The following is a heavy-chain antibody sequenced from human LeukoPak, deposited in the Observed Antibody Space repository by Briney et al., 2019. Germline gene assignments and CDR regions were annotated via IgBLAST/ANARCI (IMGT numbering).Heavy chain of an antibody. CDR1: GYTFTGYY. V-gene: IGHV1-2*02. D-gene: IGHD3/OR15-3a*01. CDR3: ARRGYEFSDLDN. CDR2: INPNNGDT. Sequence: ASVTVSCKASGYTFTGYYMHWVRQAPGQGLEWMGWINPNNGDTNFAQKFQGRVAMTRDTSMNTVYMELSSLRSDDTAVYYCARRGYEFSDLDNWGQGTLVTVSS. J-gene: IGHJ4*02.